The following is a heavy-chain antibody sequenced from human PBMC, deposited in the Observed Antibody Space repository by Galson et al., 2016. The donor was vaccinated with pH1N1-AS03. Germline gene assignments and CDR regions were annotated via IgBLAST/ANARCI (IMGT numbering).Heavy chain of an antibody. CDR1: GGSISSYY. Sequence: TLSLTCTVSGGSISSYYWSWIRQPPGKRLEWIGYIFYNGTTNYNPSLKSRVTISVDTSKNQFSLKLTSVTAADTAVYYCARFPGYGDDVGYWGQGTLVTVSS. D-gene: IGHD4-17*01. CDR3: ARFPGYGDDVGY. V-gene: IGHV4-59*08. J-gene: IGHJ4*02. CDR2: IFYNGTT.